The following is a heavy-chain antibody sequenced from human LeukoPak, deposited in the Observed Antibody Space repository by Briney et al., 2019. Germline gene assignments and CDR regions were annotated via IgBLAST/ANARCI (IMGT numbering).Heavy chain of an antibody. Sequence: SETLSLTCAVYGGPFSGYYWSWIRQPPGKGLEWIGEINHSGSTNYNPSLKSRVTISVDTSKNQFSLKLSSVTAADTAVYYCARRRTLGVSGGCCWFDPWGQGILVTVSS. CDR3: ARRRTLGVSGGCCWFDP. CDR2: INHSGST. J-gene: IGHJ5*02. D-gene: IGHD3-16*01. V-gene: IGHV4-34*01. CDR1: GGPFSGYY.